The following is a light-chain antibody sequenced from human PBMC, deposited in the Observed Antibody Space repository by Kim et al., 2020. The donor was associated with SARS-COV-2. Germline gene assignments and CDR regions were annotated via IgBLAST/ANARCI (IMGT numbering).Light chain of an antibody. CDR3: HQYNDWPPRDT. CDR2: GAS. J-gene: IGKJ2*01. CDR1: QCVSNN. V-gene: IGKV3-15*01. Sequence: PGERATLPCRASQCVSNNLAWYQHKPGQPPRLLIYGASTRATGVPARFSGSGSGTDFTLTVSSLQSEDFAVYYCHQYNDWPPRDTFGQGTKLEI.